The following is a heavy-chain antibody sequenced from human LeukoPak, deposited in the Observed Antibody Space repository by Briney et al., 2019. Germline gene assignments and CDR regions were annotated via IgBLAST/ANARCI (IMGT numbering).Heavy chain of an antibody. V-gene: IGHV3-23*01. CDR3: ARGYQYYYDSSGYYPRKGGDY. CDR2: ISGSGGST. J-gene: IGHJ4*02. D-gene: IGHD3-22*01. Sequence: GGSLRLSCAASGFTFSSYAMSWVRQAPGKGLEWVSAISGSGGSTYYADSVKGRFTISRDNAKNSLYLQMNSLRAEDTAVYYCARGYQYYYDSSGYYPRKGGDYWGQGTLVTVSS. CDR1: GFTFSSYA.